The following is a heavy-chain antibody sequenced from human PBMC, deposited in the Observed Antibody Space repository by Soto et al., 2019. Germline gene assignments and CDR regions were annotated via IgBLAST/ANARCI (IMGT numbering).Heavy chain of an antibody. CDR3: AHRPSHVDTAMVRGWFDP. D-gene: IGHD5-18*01. Sequence: QITLKESGPTLVKPTQTLTLTCTFSGFSLSTSGVGVGWIRQPPGKALEWLALIYWDDDKRYSPSLKSRLTITKDTSNNQVVLTMTNMDPVDTATYDCAHRPSHVDTAMVRGWFDPWGQGTLVTVSS. CDR1: GFSLSTSGVG. J-gene: IGHJ5*02. V-gene: IGHV2-5*02. CDR2: IYWDDDK.